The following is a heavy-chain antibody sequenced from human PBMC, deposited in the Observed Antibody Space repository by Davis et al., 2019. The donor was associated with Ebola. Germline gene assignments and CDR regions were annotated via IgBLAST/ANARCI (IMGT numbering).Heavy chain of an antibody. J-gene: IGHJ6*02. CDR2: ISSSSSYI. CDR1: GFTFSSYS. D-gene: IGHD2-15*01. V-gene: IGHV3-21*01. CDR3: ARDHVVVVAATPDYYYYGMDV. Sequence: PGGSLRLSCAASGFTFSSYSMNWVRQAPGKGLEWVSSISSSSSYIYYADSVKGRFTISRDNAKNSLYLQMNSLRAEDTAVYYCARDHVVVVAATPDYYYYGMDVWGQGTTVTVSS.